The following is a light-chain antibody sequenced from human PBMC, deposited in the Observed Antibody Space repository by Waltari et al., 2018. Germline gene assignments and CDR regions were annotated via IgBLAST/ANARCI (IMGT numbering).Light chain of an antibody. V-gene: IGLV1-40*01. CDR1: RSNIGAGSD. CDR3: QSYDSSLSVLYV. CDR2: GDS. J-gene: IGLJ1*01. Sequence: QSVLTQPPSVSGATGQRVPISCTGSRSNIGAGSDVHLYQQLPGTAPKLLIYGDSNRPSGVPDRFSGSKSGTSASLAITGLQAEDEADYYCQSYDSSLSVLYVFGTGTTVTVL.